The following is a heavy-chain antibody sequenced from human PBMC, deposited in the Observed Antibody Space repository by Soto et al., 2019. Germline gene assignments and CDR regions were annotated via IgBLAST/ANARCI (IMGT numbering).Heavy chain of an antibody. CDR2: INGNT. D-gene: IGHD4-17*01. J-gene: IGHJ3*02. CDR3: ARDRGDYSAFDI. Sequence: ASVKVSCKTSGYTFNTHAMHWVRQAPGQRLEWMGWINGNTRYSQKFQGRVTITRDTSASTVYMGLSSLKSEDTALYYCARDRGDYSAFDIWGQGTMVTVSS. CDR1: GYTFNTHA. V-gene: IGHV1-3*01.